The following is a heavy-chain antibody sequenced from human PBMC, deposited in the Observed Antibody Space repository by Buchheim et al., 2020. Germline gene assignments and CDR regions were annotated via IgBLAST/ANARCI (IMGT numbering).Heavy chain of an antibody. J-gene: IGHJ4*02. D-gene: IGHD3-10*01. Sequence: EVQLVESGGGLVQPGGSLRLSCAASGFTVSDYWMYWVRHAPGEGLVCVSRISCDGSRTSYADSVKGRFTISRDNAKNTLYLQMNSLRAEDTALYYCARIRGGFWGQGTL. CDR2: ISCDGSRT. CDR3: ARIRGGF. V-gene: IGHV3-74*01. CDR1: GFTVSDYW.